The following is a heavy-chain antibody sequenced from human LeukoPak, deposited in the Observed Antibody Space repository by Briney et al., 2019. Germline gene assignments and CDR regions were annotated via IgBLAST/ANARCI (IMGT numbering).Heavy chain of an antibody. Sequence: ASVKVSCKASGGTFSSYAISWVRQAPGKGLEWMGGFDPEDGETIYAQKFQGRVTMTEDTSTDTAYMELSSLRSEDTAVYYCATDRPRWGWVAGFDYWGQGTLVTVSS. J-gene: IGHJ4*02. CDR3: ATDRPRWGWVAGFDY. D-gene: IGHD6-19*01. CDR2: FDPEDGET. V-gene: IGHV1-24*01. CDR1: GGTFSSYA.